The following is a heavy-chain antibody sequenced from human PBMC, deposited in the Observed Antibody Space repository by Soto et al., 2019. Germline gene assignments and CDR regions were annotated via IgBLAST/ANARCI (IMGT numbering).Heavy chain of an antibody. CDR1: GGSINSSSYF. J-gene: IGHJ5*02. CDR3: ARHYSSGSRNWFDP. Sequence: LSLTCSVSGGSINSSSYFWGWVRQPPGKGLEWIGSIYYSGSTYYNPSPRSRVTISVDTSKNQFSLKLSSVTAADTAVFYCARHYSSGSRNWFDPWGQGTLVTVSS. D-gene: IGHD6-19*01. V-gene: IGHV4-39*01. CDR2: IYYSGST.